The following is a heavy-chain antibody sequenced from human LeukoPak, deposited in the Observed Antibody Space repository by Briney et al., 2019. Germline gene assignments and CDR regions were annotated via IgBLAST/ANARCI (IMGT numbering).Heavy chain of an antibody. CDR2: ISASGGLT. J-gene: IGHJ4*02. V-gene: IGHV3-23*01. Sequence: GGSLRLSCAASGFTFSSYAMSWVRQAPGKGLEWVSLISASGGLTYDADSAKGRFTISRDNSNNTVYLQMNSLRAEDTGVYFCAKGGGIVATVPPNYFDSWGQGTLVTVSS. CDR3: AKGGGIVATVPPNYFDS. D-gene: IGHD5-12*01. CDR1: GFTFSSYA.